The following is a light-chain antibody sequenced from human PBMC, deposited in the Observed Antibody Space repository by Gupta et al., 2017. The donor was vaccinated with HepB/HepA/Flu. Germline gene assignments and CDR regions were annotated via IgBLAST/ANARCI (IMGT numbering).Light chain of an antibody. CDR2: DVS. CDR1: SSDVGGYNY. V-gene: IGLV2-11*01. Sequence: QSALPQPRSVSGSPGQSVTISCTGTSSDVGGYNYVSWYQQHPGKAPKLMIYDVSKRPSGVPDRFSGSKSGNTASLTISGLQAEEEADYYCCSYAGSYTVVFGGGTKLTVL. CDR3: CSYAGSYTVV. J-gene: IGLJ2*01.